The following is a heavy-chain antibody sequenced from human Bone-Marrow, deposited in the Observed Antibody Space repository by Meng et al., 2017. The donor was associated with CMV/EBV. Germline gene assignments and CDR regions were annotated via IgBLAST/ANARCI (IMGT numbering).Heavy chain of an antibody. CDR1: GDSVSSNSAA. CDR3: ARELPHPTYYYYGMDD. J-gene: IGHJ6*02. Sequence: SETLSLTCAISGDSVSSNSAAWNWIRQSPSRGLEWLGRTYYRSKWYNDYAVSVKSRITINPDTSKNQFSLQLNSVTPEDTAVYYCARELPHPTYYYYGMDDWGQGTTVTVSS. V-gene: IGHV6-1*01. D-gene: IGHD1-26*01. CDR2: TYYRSKWYN.